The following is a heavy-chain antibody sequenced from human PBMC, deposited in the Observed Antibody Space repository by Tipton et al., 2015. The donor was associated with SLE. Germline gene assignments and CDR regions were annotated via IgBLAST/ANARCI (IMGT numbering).Heavy chain of an antibody. CDR3: ARFNYYYGMDV. V-gene: IGHV4-30-2*01. CDR1: GGSISSGGYS. CDR2: IYHSGST. J-gene: IGHJ6*02. Sequence: TLSLTCAVSGGSISSGGYSWSWIRQPPGKGLEWIGYIYHSGSTYYNPSLKSRVTISVDRSKNQFSLKLSSVTAADTAVYYCARFNYYYGMDVWGQGTTVTVSS.